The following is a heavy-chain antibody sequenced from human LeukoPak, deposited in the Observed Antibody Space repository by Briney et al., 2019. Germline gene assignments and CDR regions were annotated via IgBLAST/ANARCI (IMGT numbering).Heavy chain of an antibody. V-gene: IGHV1-18*01. Sequence: ASVKVSCKASGYTFTSYGISWVRQAPGQGLEWMGWISAYNGNTNYAQKLQGRVTMTRDTSTSTVYMELSSLRSEDTAVYYCASGQYSSGNEPTTDYWGQGTLVTVSS. CDR3: ASGQYSSGNEPTTDY. CDR1: GYTFTSYG. D-gene: IGHD6-19*01. CDR2: ISAYNGNT. J-gene: IGHJ4*02.